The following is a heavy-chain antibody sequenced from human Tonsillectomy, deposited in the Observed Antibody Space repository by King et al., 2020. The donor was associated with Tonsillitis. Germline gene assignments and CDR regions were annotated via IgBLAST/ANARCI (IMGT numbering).Heavy chain of an antibody. CDR2: TYYSGST. J-gene: IGHJ3*01. CDR3: ARGLLRFSEYLTAACDV. V-gene: IGHV4-31*03. Sequence: VQLQESGPGLLKPSQTLSLDCTVSGGSTSSGGHYWSWFRQRPGKGLEWIGYTYYSGSTYYNPSLKSRVSISEDTSEGQFSLKLSSVTAADTAVYYCARGLLRFSEYLTAACDVWGQGILVTVAS. D-gene: IGHD3-3*01. CDR1: GGSTSSGGHY.